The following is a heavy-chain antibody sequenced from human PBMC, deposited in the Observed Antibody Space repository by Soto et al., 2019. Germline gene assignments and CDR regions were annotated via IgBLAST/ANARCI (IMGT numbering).Heavy chain of an antibody. CDR1: GFTFSSYE. D-gene: IGHD5-18*01. J-gene: IGHJ4*02. Sequence: EVQLVESGGGLVQPGGSLRLSCAASGFTFSSYEMNWVRQAPGKGLEWVSYISSSGSTIYYADSVKGRFTISRDNAKNSLYLQMNSLRAEDTAVYYCARDQLWLPVVYDYWGQGTLVTVSS. CDR3: ARDQLWLPVVYDY. V-gene: IGHV3-48*03. CDR2: ISSSGSTI.